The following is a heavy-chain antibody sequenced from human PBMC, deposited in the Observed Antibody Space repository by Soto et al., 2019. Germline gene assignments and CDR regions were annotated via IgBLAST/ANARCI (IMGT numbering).Heavy chain of an antibody. CDR2: INPSGGST. CDR1: GYTFTSYY. Sequence: QVQLVQSGAEVKKPGASVKVSCKASGYTFTSYYMHWVRQAPGQGLEWMGIINPSGGSTSYAQKFQGRVTMTRDTSTSTVYMELSSLRSEDTAVYYCTTVQRRITIFGVVVNWFDPWGQGTLVTVSS. V-gene: IGHV1-46*01. D-gene: IGHD3-3*01. J-gene: IGHJ5*02. CDR3: TTVQRRITIFGVVVNWFDP.